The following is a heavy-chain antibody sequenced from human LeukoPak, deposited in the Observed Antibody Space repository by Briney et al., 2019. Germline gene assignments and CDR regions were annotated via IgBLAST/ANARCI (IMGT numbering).Heavy chain of an antibody. CDR2: IGTSDPGT. CDR3: GRKDLKTPMVLLDV. J-gene: IGHJ6*02. CDR1: GFSLSGYA. D-gene: IGHD5-18*01. Sequence: PGGSLRLSCVASGFSLSGYAMSWVRQAPGKGLEWVSHIGTSDPGTFYADSVKGRFTISRDSSENTLYLQMNSLRDEDTAVYYCGRKDLKTPMVLLDVWGQGTTVIVSS. V-gene: IGHV3-23*01.